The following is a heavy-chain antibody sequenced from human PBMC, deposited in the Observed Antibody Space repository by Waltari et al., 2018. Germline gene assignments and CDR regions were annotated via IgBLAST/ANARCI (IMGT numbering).Heavy chain of an antibody. V-gene: IGHV3-21*02. CDR2: ISSNGAYR. CDR1: GFSFSPYN. CDR3: ARGGWGFYLDL. Sequence: EVQLVESGGGLVKPGGSLRLSCAASGFSFSPYNMNWVRQAPGKGLEWVSSISSNGAYRHYVDSVKGRFTISRDNDKTFLYLQMNDLRDEDTGVYYCARGGWGFYLDLWGQGELVTVSS. J-gene: IGHJ5*02. D-gene: IGHD7-27*01.